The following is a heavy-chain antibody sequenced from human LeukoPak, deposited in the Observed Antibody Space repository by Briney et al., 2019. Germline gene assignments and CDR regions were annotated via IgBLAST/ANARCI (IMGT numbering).Heavy chain of an antibody. D-gene: IGHD1-26*01. CDR1: GGSISSGDYY. CDR3: AAKGELPVDAFDI. J-gene: IGHJ3*02. CDR2: IYYSGST. Sequence: PSETLSLTCTVSGGSISSGDYYWSWIRQPPGKGLEWIGYIYYSGSTYYNPSLKSRVTISVDTSKNQFSLKLSSVTAADTAVYYCAAKGELPVDAFDIWGQGTMVTVSS. V-gene: IGHV4-30-4*08.